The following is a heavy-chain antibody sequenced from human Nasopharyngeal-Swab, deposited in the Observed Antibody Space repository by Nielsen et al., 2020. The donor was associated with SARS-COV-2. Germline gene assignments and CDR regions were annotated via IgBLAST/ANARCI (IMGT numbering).Heavy chain of an antibody. V-gene: IGHV3-73*01. J-gene: IGHJ4*02. CDR1: GFSFSYSA. CDR2: IRSKGNNYAT. Sequence: GESLKISCAASGFSFSYSAIHWVRQASGKGLERVGRIRSKGNNYATAYAASVKGRFIIFRDDPTNTAYLQMNSLKTEDTAVYYCTRCGGGCYSGRDYWGQGTLVTVSS. D-gene: IGHD2-15*01. CDR3: TRCGGGCYSGRDY.